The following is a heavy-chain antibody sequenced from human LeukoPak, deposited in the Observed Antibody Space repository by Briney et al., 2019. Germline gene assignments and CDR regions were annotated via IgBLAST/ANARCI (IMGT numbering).Heavy chain of an antibody. D-gene: IGHD1-26*01. CDR2: INEDGSTT. CDR1: GFTFYDYA. Sequence: GRSLRLSCAASGFTFYDYAMHWVRQAPGKGLVWVSRINEDGSTTNYADSVKGRSTIFRDNAKNTLYLQMNSLRAEDTAVYYCVRDLGGRSGHWGQGTLVTVSS. CDR3: VRDLGGRSGH. V-gene: IGHV3-74*01. J-gene: IGHJ4*02.